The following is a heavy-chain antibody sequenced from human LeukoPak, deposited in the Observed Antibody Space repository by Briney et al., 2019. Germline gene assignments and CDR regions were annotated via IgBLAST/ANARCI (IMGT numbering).Heavy chain of an antibody. D-gene: IGHD6-13*01. Sequence: SETLSLTCTVSGGSISSYYWSWIRQPPGKGLEWIGYIYYSGSTNYNPSLKSRVTISVDTPKNQFSLKLSSVTAADTAVYYCARVGSSWSTVDYWGQGTLVTVSS. J-gene: IGHJ4*02. CDR1: GGSISSYY. CDR2: IYYSGST. V-gene: IGHV4-59*01. CDR3: ARVGSSWSTVDY.